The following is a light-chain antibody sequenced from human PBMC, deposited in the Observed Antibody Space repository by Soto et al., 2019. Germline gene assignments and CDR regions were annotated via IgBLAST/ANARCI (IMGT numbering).Light chain of an antibody. CDR2: LGS. V-gene: IGKV2-28*01. J-gene: IGKJ4*01. CDR1: QSLLHSNGYNY. CDR3: QQRYNWLT. Sequence: DIVVTQSPLSLPVTPGEPASISCRSSQSLLHSNGYNYLDWYLQKPGQSPQLLIYLGSNRASGVPDRFSGSGSGTDFTLTISSLEPEDSAVYYCQQRYNWLTFGGGTKVDIK.